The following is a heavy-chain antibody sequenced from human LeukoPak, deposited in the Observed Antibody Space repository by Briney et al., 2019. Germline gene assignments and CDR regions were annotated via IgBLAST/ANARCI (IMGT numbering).Heavy chain of an antibody. CDR2: IWYDGSNK. J-gene: IGHJ6*02. CDR3: ARDGCSGGSCNYYYYGMDV. V-gene: IGHV3-33*01. D-gene: IGHD2-15*01. Sequence: GGSLRLSCAASGFTFSSYGMHWARQAPGKGPEWVAVIWYDGSNKYYADSVKGRFTISRDNSKNTLYLQMNSLRAEDTAVYYCARDGCSGGSCNYYYYGMDVWGQGTTVTVSS. CDR1: GFTFSSYG.